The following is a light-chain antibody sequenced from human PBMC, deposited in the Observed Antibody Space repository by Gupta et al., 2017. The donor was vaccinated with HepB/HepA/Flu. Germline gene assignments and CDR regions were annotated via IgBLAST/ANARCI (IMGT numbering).Light chain of an antibody. CDR3: QQYGSSQQLT. V-gene: IGKV3-20*01. Sequence: IVVTQSPGILSLSPGERATPSCRASQSVSSSYLAWYQRNPGQAPTLLIYGASNRATGIPDRFSGSGSGTDFTLTISRLEPEDFAVYYCQQYGSSQQLTFGEGTRM. J-gene: IGKJ5*01. CDR1: QSVSSSY. CDR2: GAS.